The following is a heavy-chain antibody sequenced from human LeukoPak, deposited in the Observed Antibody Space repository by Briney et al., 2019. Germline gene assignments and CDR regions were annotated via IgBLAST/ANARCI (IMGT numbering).Heavy chain of an antibody. Sequence: PGGSLRLSCAASGFTFSDYYMSWIRQAPGKGLEWVSYISSSGSTIYYADSVKGRFTISRDNSKNSVYLQMNSLRVEDTAFYYCARDELLKRNWFDPWGQGTLVTVSS. CDR1: GFTFSDYY. D-gene: IGHD3-10*01. V-gene: IGHV3-11*01. J-gene: IGHJ5*02. CDR3: ARDELLKRNWFDP. CDR2: ISSSGSTI.